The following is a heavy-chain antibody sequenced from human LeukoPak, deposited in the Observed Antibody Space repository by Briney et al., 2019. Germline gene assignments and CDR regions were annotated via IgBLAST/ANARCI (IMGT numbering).Heavy chain of an antibody. Sequence: SETLSLTCTVSGGSISSYYWSWIRQPPGKGLEWIGYIYYSGSTNHNPSLKSRVTISVDTSKNQFSLKLSSVTAADTAVYYSARVTREGFGARGCYYYGMDVWGQGTTVTVSS. CDR2: IYYSGST. D-gene: IGHD3-10*01. CDR1: GGSISSYY. CDR3: ARVTREGFGARGCYYYGMDV. J-gene: IGHJ6*02. V-gene: IGHV4-59*01.